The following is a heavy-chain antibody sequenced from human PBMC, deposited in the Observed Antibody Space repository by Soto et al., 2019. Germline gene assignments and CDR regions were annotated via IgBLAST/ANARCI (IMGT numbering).Heavy chain of an antibody. CDR2: INPSGGRS. CDR3: ARAASGGWGFDY. J-gene: IGHJ4*02. V-gene: IGHV1-46*01. CDR1: GYIFTNYY. Sequence: ASVEVSCKASGYIFTNYYVYWVRQAPGQGLEWVGMINPSGGRSTFAPKFQGRVSMTRDTSTNTVFLELSSLTSEDTAIYYCARAASGGWGFDYWGQGTLVTVSS. D-gene: IGHD5-12*01.